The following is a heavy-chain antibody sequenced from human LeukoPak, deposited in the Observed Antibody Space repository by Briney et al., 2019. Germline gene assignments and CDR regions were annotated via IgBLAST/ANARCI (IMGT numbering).Heavy chain of an antibody. J-gene: IGHJ6*02. CDR3: AKARDCSSTSCYIMSYGMDV. V-gene: IGHV3-23*01. Sequence: PGGSLRLSCAASGFTFSSYAMSWVRQAPGKGLEWVSAISDSGGSTYYADSVKGRFTISRDNSKNTLYLQMNNLRGEDTAVYYCAKARDCSSTSCYIMSYGMDVWGQGTTVTVSS. CDR1: GFTFSSYA. CDR2: ISDSGGST. D-gene: IGHD2-2*02.